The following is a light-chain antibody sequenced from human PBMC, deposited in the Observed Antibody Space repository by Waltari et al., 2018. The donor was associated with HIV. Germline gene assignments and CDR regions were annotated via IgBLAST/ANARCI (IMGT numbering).Light chain of an antibody. V-gene: IGKV3-15*01. Sequence: EIVMTQSPATLSVSPGERVTLSCRASQSVTNNLAWYQQIPGQAPRLLIYDTSTRATGVPDRFSGSGSGTEFTLTINSLQSEDFAVYYCQQARTFGQGTKVEIK. CDR1: QSVTNN. CDR3: QQART. J-gene: IGKJ1*01. CDR2: DTS.